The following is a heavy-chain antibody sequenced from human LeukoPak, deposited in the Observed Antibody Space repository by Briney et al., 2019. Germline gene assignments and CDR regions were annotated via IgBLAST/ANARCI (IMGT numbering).Heavy chain of an antibody. CDR1: GFIVSSNY. CDR2: IYSGGST. V-gene: IGHV3-53*01. CDR3: VRDSRNCGGDCYAFDI. J-gene: IGHJ3*02. D-gene: IGHD2-21*02. Sequence: GGPLRLSCAASGFIVSSNYMSWVRQAPGKGLEWVSVIYSGGSTKHADSVKGRFTISRDNSKNTLYLQMNSLRAEDTAVYYCVRDSRNCGGDCYAFDIWGQGTMVSVSS.